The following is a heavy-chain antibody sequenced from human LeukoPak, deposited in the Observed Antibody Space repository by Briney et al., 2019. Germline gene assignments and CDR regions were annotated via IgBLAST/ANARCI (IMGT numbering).Heavy chain of an antibody. J-gene: IGHJ4*02. D-gene: IGHD2-2*01. V-gene: IGHV3-23*01. CDR2: ISGSGGST. CDR1: GFTFSSYA. Sequence: PGGSLRLSCAASGFTFSSYAMSWVRQAPGKGLEWVSAISGSGGSTYYADSVKGRFTISRDNSKNTLYLQMNSLRAEDTAVYYCAKNLEDCSSTSCYYFDYWGQGTLVTVSS. CDR3: AKNLEDCSSTSCYYFDY.